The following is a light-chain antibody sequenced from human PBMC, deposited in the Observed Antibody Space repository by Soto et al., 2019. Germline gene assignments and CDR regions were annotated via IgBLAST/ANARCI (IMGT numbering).Light chain of an antibody. CDR2: AAS. J-gene: IGKJ1*01. CDR1: QTISSY. CDR3: LQDYSYPWT. V-gene: IGKV1-39*01. Sequence: DIQMTQSPSSLSASVGDRVTITCRASQTISSYLNWYQQKPGKAPKLLIFAASSLQSGVPSRFSGSGSGTDFTFTIGSLQPEDFATYYCLQDYSYPWTFGQGTKVDIK.